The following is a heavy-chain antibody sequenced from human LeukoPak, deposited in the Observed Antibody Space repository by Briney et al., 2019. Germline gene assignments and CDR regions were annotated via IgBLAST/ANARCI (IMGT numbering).Heavy chain of an antibody. CDR3: ARGSVAGVQFDY. D-gene: IGHD6-19*01. J-gene: IGHJ4*02. CDR2: IYSGGIT. Sequence: GGSLRLSCAASGFSVSSNYMSRVRQAPGKGLEWVSVIYSGGITYYADSVKGRFTISRDNSKNTLYLQMNSLRAEDTAVYYCARGSVAGVQFDYWGQGTLVTVSS. CDR1: GFSVSSNY. V-gene: IGHV3-53*01.